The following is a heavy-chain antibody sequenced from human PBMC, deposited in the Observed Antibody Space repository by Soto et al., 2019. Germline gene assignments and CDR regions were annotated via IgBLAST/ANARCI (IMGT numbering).Heavy chain of an antibody. Sequence: GASVKVSCKSSGYTFTSYGISWVRQAPGQGLEWMGWISAYNGNTYYAQNLQGRVTMTTDTSTNTAYMELRSLRSDDTAVYYCARVVYSYGSTFDYWGQGTLVTVS. V-gene: IGHV1-18*01. CDR2: ISAYNGNT. CDR3: ARVVYSYGSTFDY. D-gene: IGHD5-18*01. CDR1: GYTFTSYG. J-gene: IGHJ4*02.